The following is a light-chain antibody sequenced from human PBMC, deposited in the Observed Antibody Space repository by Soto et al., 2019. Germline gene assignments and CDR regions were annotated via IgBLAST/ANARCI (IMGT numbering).Light chain of an antibody. CDR2: RAS. V-gene: IGKV3-20*01. Sequence: EIVLTQSPGTLSLSPGERATLSCRASQSVSSIYLAWYQQKPGQAPRLLIYRASSRATGIPARFSGSGSGTDFTLTTSRLEPEDLAVYYCQQYGGSPPYTFGQGTKLEI. J-gene: IGKJ2*01. CDR3: QQYGGSPPYT. CDR1: QSVSSIY.